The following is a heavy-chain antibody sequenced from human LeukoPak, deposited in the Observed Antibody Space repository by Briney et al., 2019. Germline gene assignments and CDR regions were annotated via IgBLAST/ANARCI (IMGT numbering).Heavy chain of an antibody. CDR2: IFPGDSDT. CDR3: ARLDIVGASRAFDI. CDR1: GYSFSSYW. D-gene: IGHD1-26*01. J-gene: IGHJ3*02. V-gene: IGHV5-51*01. Sequence: GESLKISCEGPGYSFSSYWIGWVRQMPGKGLELMGMIFPGDSDTRYSPSFQGQVSISADKSVSTAYLQWTSLKASDSAIYYCARLDIVGASRAFDIWGQGTMVTVSS.